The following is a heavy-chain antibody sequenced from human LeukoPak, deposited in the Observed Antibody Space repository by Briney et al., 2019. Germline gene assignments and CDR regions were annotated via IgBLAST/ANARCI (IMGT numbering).Heavy chain of an antibody. CDR3: AREERYCSSTSCANPHYYYYMDV. CDR1: GGTFSNYA. Sequence: SVKVSCKSSGGTFSNYAISWVRQAPGQGLEWMGGIISAFGTANYAQTFQGRLTITTDESTSTAYMELSSLRSEDTAVYYCAREERYCSSTSCANPHYYYYMDVWGKGTTVTVSS. V-gene: IGHV1-69*05. CDR2: IISAFGTA. D-gene: IGHD2-2*01. J-gene: IGHJ6*03.